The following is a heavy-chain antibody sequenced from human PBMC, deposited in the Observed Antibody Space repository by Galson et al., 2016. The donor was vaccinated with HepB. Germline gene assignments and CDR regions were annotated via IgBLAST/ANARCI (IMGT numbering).Heavy chain of an antibody. Sequence: SVKVSCKASGFTFSSSAVQWVRQTRGQRLEWIGWIVVGSGDTNSAQKFRERVTITRGMSTSTAYMELSSLRSEDTTVYYCAADRYCGGNCYSSDAFDIWGQGTMVTVSS. CDR3: AADRYCGGNCYSSDAFDI. V-gene: IGHV1-58*01. CDR2: IVVGSGDT. CDR1: GFTFSSSA. D-gene: IGHD2-21*01. J-gene: IGHJ3*02.